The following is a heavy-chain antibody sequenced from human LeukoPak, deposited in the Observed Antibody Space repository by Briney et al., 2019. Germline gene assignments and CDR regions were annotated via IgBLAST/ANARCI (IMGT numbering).Heavy chain of an antibody. Sequence: GGSLRLSCVASGFTFSSDAMSWVRQAPGKGLEWVSTISDSGGSAYYADSVKGRFTISRDNSKNTLYLQMNSLRAEDTAVYCCAKKPSSGYYYIDYWGQGTLVTVSS. V-gene: IGHV3-23*01. CDR2: ISDSGGSA. J-gene: IGHJ4*02. D-gene: IGHD3-22*01. CDR1: GFTFSSDA. CDR3: AKKPSSGYYYIDY.